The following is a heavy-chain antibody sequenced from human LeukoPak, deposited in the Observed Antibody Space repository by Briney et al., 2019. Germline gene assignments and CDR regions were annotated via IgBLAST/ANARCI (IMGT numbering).Heavy chain of an antibody. CDR1: GYSFTSYW. D-gene: IGHD3-10*01. CDR3: ARQEGRDYYYGSGTGDWFDP. Sequence: GESLKISCKGSGYSFTSYWIGWVRQMPGKGLEWMGIIYPGDSGTRYSPSFQGQVTISADKSISTAYLQWSSLKASDTAMYYCARQEGRDYYYGSGTGDWFDPWGQGTLVTVSS. CDR2: IYPGDSGT. V-gene: IGHV5-51*01. J-gene: IGHJ5*02.